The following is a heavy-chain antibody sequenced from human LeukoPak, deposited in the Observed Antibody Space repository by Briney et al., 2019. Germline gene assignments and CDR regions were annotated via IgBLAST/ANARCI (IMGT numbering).Heavy chain of an antibody. D-gene: IGHD4-23*01. CDR1: GFTFTTYS. J-gene: IGHJ4*01. Sequence: GGTLRPSCAASGFTFTTYSMTWVRQAPGKGLQWVSAITGSGGSTYYADSVKGRFTISRDNSKNALYLQMNSLRAEDTAIYYCAKYRVATTPYFDHWGQNPVHAVSS. V-gene: IGHV3-23*01. CDR2: ITGSGGST. CDR3: AKYRVATTPYFDH.